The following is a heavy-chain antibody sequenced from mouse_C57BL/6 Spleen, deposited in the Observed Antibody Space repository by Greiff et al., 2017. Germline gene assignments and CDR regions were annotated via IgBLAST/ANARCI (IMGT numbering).Heavy chain of an antibody. V-gene: IGHV1-26*01. CDR1: GYTFTDYY. J-gene: IGHJ2*01. Sequence: VQLKQSGPELVKPGASVKISCKASGYTFTDYYMNWVKQSHGKSLEWIGDINPNNGGTSYNQKFKGKATLTVDKSSSTAYMELRSLTSEDSAVYYCAVLWLRRGGFDYWGQGTTLTVSS. CDR2: INPNNGGT. CDR3: AVLWLRRGGFDY. D-gene: IGHD2-2*01.